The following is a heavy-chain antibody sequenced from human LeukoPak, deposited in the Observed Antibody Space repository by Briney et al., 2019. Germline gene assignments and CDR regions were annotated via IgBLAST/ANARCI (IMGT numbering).Heavy chain of an antibody. D-gene: IGHD1-7*01. CDR1: GFTFSSYW. V-gene: IGHV3-7*01. Sequence: GGSLRLSCAASGFTFSSYWMSWVRQAPGKGLEWVANIKQDGSEKYYVDSVKGRFTISRDNAKNSLYLQMNSLRAEDTAVYYCARDRGRLELRPETSDYWGQGTLVTVSS. CDR2: IKQDGSEK. CDR3: ARDRGRLELRPETSDY. J-gene: IGHJ4*02.